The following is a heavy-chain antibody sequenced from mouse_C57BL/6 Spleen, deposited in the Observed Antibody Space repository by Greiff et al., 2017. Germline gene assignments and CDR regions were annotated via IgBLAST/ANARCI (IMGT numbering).Heavy chain of an antibody. Sequence: EVQRVESGGGLVQPGGSLSLSCAASGFTFTDYYMSWVRQPPGKALEWLGFIRNKANGYTTEYSAFVKGRFTISRDNSQSILYLQMNALRAEDSATYYCARWRYGNYDWYFDVWGTGTTVTVSS. V-gene: IGHV7-3*01. D-gene: IGHD2-1*01. CDR3: ARWRYGNYDWYFDV. CDR1: GFTFTDYY. CDR2: IRNKANGYTT. J-gene: IGHJ1*03.